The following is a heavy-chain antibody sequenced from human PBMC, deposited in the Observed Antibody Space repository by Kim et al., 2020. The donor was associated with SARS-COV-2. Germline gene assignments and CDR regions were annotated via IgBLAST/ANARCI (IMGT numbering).Heavy chain of an antibody. J-gene: IGHJ6*02. CDR2: IDPSDSYT. CDR1: GYSFTSYW. V-gene: IGHV5-10-1*01. CDR3: ARHLSSSTDYYYHGMDV. D-gene: IGHD6-6*01. Sequence: GESLKISCKGSGYSFTSYWISWVRQMPGKGLEWMGRIDPSDSYTNYSPSFQGHVTISADKSISTAYLQWSSLKASDTAMYYCARHLSSSTDYYYHGMDVWGQGTTVTVSS.